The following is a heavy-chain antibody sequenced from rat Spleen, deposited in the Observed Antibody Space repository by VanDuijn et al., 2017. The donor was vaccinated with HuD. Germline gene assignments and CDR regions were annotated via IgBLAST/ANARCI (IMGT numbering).Heavy chain of an antibody. J-gene: IGHJ3*01. D-gene: IGHD1-11*01. V-gene: IGHV5-58*01. Sequence: EVHLVETGGGLVQPGRSLKLSCVASGFSFSSSWMYWVRQAPGKGLEWVSSINMDGGGTYYPDSVKGRFTVSRDNAKSTLYLQMDSLRSEDTATYYCARREYGGFFGYFDYWGQGTLVTVSS. CDR2: INMDGGGT. CDR1: GFSFSSSW. CDR3: ARREYGGFFGYFDY.